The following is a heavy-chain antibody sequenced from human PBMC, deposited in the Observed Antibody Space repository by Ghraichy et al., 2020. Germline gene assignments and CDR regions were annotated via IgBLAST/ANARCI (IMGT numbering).Heavy chain of an antibody. Sequence: SETLSLTCTVSGGSISSGGYSWNWIRQPAGKGLEWIGRIYTTGNTNYNPSLKSRVTISIDTSTNQFSLKMNSVTAADTAVYYCARDGAGHGSGGALDIWGQGTRVIVSS. J-gene: IGHJ3*02. CDR3: ARDGAGHGSGGALDI. V-gene: IGHV4-61*02. CDR2: IYTTGNT. CDR1: GGSISSGGYS. D-gene: IGHD5-12*01.